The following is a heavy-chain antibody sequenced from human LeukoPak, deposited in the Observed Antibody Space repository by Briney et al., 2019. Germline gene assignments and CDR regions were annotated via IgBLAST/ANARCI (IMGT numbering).Heavy chain of an antibody. D-gene: IGHD3-10*01. CDR2: ISYDGSNK. Sequence: QPGRPLRLSCAASGFTFSSYAMHWVRQAPGKGLEWVAVISYDGSNKYYADSVKGRFTIPRDNSKNTLYLQMNSLRAEDTAVYYCARLLWFGELSPDYWGQGTLVTVSS. CDR3: ARLLWFGELSPDY. V-gene: IGHV3-30-3*01. J-gene: IGHJ4*02. CDR1: GFTFSSYA.